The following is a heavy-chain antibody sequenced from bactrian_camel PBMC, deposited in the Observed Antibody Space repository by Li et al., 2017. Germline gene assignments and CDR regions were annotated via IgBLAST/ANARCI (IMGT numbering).Heavy chain of an antibody. Sequence: QVQLVESGGGSVQAGGSLRLSCVVSGHSRGSNCVGWYRLPPGRAPAEREGIAAIRRSGGETWYAGSVKGRFTISKDNAKKTLYLQMDSLKPEDTAMYYCAAEASCAWMPVFKRLDTVRYNYWGQGTQVTVS. CDR3: AAEASCAWMPVFKRLDTVRYNY. V-gene: IGHV3S55*01. CDR2: IRRSGGET. D-gene: IGHD4*01. J-gene: IGHJ4*01. CDR1: GHSRGSNC.